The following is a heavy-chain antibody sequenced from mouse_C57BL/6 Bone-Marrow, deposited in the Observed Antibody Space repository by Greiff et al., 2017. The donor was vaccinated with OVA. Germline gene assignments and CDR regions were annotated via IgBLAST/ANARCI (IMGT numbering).Heavy chain of an antibody. CDR1: GYTFTGYG. D-gene: IGHD1-1*01. CDR2: IYPRSGNT. CDR3: ARRYYGSSYGYFDY. Sequence: VQLQQSGAELARPGASVKLSCKASGYTFTGYGISWVKQRTGQGLEWIGEIYPRSGNTYYNEKFKGKATLTADKSSSTAYMELRSLTSEDSAVYFCARRYYGSSYGYFDYWGQGTTLTVSS. J-gene: IGHJ2*01. V-gene: IGHV1-81*01.